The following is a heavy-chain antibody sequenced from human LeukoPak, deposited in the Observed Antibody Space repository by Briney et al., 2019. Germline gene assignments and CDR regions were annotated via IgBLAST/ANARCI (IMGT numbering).Heavy chain of an antibody. CDR1: GGSISSYY. CDR2: IYYSGST. D-gene: IGHD6-19*01. J-gene: IGHJ2*01. Sequence: PSETLSLTCTVSGGSISSYYWSWIRQPPGKGLEWIGYIYYSGSTNYNPSLKSRVTISVDTSKNQFSLKLSSVTAADTAVYYCARVTPTLYSSGRYPSYFDLWGRGTLVTVSS. CDR3: ARVTPTLYSSGRYPSYFDL. V-gene: IGHV4-59*01.